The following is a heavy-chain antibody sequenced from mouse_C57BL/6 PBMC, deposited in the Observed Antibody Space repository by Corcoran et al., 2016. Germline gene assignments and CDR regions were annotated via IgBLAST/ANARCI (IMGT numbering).Heavy chain of an antibody. D-gene: IGHD3-2*02. CDR3: ARGGSSGSSPHYYARDY. Sequence: EVQLQQSGPELVKPGASVKIPCKASGYTFTDYNMDWVKQSHGKSLEWMGDINPNNGGTSYNQKFKGKATLTVDKSSSTAYMELRSLTSEDTAVYYCARGGSSGSSPHYYARDYWGQGTSVTVSS. J-gene: IGHJ4*01. CDR1: GYTFTDYN. V-gene: IGHV1-18*01. CDR2: INPNNGGT.